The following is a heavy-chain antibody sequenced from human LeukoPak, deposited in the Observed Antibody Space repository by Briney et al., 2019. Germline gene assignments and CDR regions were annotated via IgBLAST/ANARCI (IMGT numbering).Heavy chain of an antibody. J-gene: IGHJ5*02. D-gene: IGHD1-1*01. CDR2: INQDGSAK. Sequence: PGGSLRLSCAASGFTFSSYWMNWVRQAPGKGLEWVANINQDGSAKYYVDSVEGRFTISRDNAKNSLYLQMDSLRAEDTAVYYCALGGRTGNNWFAPWGQGTLVTVSS. V-gene: IGHV3-7*01. CDR1: GFTFSSYW. CDR3: ALGGRTGNNWFAP.